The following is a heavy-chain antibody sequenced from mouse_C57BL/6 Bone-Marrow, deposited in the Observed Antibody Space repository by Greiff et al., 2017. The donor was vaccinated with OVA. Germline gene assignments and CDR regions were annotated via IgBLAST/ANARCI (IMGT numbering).Heavy chain of an antibody. D-gene: IGHD2-4*01. Sequence: VQLQQSGPVLVKPGASVKMSCKASGYTFTDYYMNWVKQSHGKSLEWIGVINPYNGGTSSNQKFKGKATLTVDKSSRTAYMELNSLTSEDSAVSYCSRSGVASTMIRDWYFDVWGTGTTVTVSS. CDR1: GYTFTDYY. CDR3: SRSGVASTMIRDWYFDV. CDR2: INPYNGGT. J-gene: IGHJ1*03. V-gene: IGHV1-19*01.